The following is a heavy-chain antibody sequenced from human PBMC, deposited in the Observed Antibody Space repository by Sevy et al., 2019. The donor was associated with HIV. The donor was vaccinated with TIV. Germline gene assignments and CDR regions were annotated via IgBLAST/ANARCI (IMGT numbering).Heavy chain of an antibody. CDR2: IYYSGSN. CDR1: GGSISSYY. J-gene: IGHJ3*02. D-gene: IGHD5-12*01. Sequence: SETLSLTCTVSGGSISSYYWSWIRQPPGKGLEWIGYIYYSGSNNYEPSLKSRVTISVDTSKNQFCLKLSSVTAADTAGYYCARGGRDGYNWDAFDIWGQGTVVTVSS. CDR3: ARGGRDGYNWDAFDI. V-gene: IGHV4-59*01.